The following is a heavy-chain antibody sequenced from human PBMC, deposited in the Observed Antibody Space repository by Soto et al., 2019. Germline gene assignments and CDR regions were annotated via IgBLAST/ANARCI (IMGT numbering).Heavy chain of an antibody. D-gene: IGHD3-3*01. V-gene: IGHV6-1*01. J-gene: IGHJ4*02. Sequence: SQTLSLTCAISGDSVSSNSAAWNWIRQSPSRGLEWLGRTYYRSKWYNDYAVSVKSRITINPDTSKNQFSLQLNSVTPEDTAVYYCARDRGSLDDFWSGYYLDYWGQGTQVTVSS. CDR3: ARDRGSLDDFWSGYYLDY. CDR2: TYYRSKWYN. CDR1: GDSVSSNSAA.